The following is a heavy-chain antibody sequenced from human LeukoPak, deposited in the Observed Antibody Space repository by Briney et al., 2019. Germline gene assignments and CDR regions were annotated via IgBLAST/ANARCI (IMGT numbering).Heavy chain of an antibody. CDR3: TREASELY. CDR2: IDSMSGSI. V-gene: IGHV3-48*01. J-gene: IGHJ4*02. D-gene: IGHD1-26*01. Sequence: QPGGSLRLSCAASGFSFSIYSMNWVRQAPGKGLEWVSYIDSMSGSIYYADSVKGRFTISRDNAKNSLYLQMNSLRAEDTAVYYCTREASELYWGQGTLVTVSS. CDR1: GFSFSIYS.